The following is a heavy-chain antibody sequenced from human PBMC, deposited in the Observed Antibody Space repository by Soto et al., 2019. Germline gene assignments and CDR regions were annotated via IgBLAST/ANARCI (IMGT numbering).Heavy chain of an antibody. CDR1: GYAFTTYG. V-gene: IGHV1-18*04. J-gene: IGHJ3*01. D-gene: IGHD3-22*01. CDR3: VRAKIRSPNYYEPQAFDL. CDR2: ISVYNGNT. Sequence: ASLKVSFKASGYAFTTYGIILLLHSPGQGLEWMGLISVYNGNTKYAKKFQGRVTMTTDTSTNTAYMDLRSLRSDDTAVYYCVRAKIRSPNYYEPQAFDLWGQGTMVTVSS.